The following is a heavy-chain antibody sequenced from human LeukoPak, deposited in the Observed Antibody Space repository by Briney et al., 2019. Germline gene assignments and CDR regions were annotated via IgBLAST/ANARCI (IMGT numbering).Heavy chain of an antibody. V-gene: IGHV4-39*07. J-gene: IGHJ5*02. CDR3: ARDPLDWFDP. CDR2: IYYSGST. CDR1: GGSISSSSYY. Sequence: SETLSLTCTVSGGSISSSSYYWGWIRQPPGKGLEWIGSIYYSGSTYYNPSLKSRVTLSVDTSKNQFSLKLSSVTAADTAVYYCARDPLDWFDPWGQGTLVTVSS.